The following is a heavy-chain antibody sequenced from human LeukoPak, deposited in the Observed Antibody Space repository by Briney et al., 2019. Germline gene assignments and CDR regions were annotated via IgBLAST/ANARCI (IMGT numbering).Heavy chain of an antibody. J-gene: IGHJ3*02. Sequence: SETLSLTCTVSGGSISSNPYYWGWIRQPPGTGLEWIGSIYYSGSTYYNPSLESRLTISVDTSKNQFSLKLSSVTATDTAVYYCARQPISIVVVTAIGAFDIWGQGTMVTVSS. CDR2: IYYSGST. CDR3: ARQPISIVVVTAIGAFDI. D-gene: IGHD2-21*02. CDR1: GGSISSNPYY. V-gene: IGHV4-39*01.